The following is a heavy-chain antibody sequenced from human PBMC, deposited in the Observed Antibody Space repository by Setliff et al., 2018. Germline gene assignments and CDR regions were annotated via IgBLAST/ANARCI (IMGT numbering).Heavy chain of an antibody. Sequence: SETLSLTCSVSGASITSGGFYWTWIRQPAGKGLEWIGHISPSGSTTYNPSVKSRVTISLDTSKNHFSLKLDSVTAAGTALYYCARSPSSGAYWNPRPFYSDYWARGTLGTSPQ. CDR2: ISPSGST. D-gene: IGHD1-26*01. J-gene: IGHJ4*02. CDR1: GASITSGGFY. V-gene: IGHV4-61*09. CDR3: ARSPSSGAYWNPRPFYSDY.